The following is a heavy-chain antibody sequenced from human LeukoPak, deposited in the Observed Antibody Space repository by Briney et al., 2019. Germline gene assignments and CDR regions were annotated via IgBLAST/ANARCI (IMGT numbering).Heavy chain of an antibody. Sequence: GGSLTLSCAASGFTFSSYGMHWVRQAPGKGLEWVAVISYDGSNKYYADSVKGRFTISRDNSKNTLYLQMNSLRAEDTAVYYCAKDYGIWGQGTMVTVSS. CDR3: AKDYGI. CDR1: GFTFSSYG. J-gene: IGHJ3*02. CDR2: ISYDGSNK. D-gene: IGHD3-10*01. V-gene: IGHV3-30*18.